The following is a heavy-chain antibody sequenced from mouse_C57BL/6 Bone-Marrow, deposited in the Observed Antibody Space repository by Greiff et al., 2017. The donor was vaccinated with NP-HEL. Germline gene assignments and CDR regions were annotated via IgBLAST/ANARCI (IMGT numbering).Heavy chain of an antibody. J-gene: IGHJ2*01. V-gene: IGHV5-9-1*02. CDR2: ISSGGDYI. CDR1: GFTFSSYA. Sequence: EVKLVESGEGLVKPGGSLKLSCAASGFTFSSYAMSWVRQTPEKRLEWVAYISSGGDYIYYADTVKGRFTISRVNARNTLYLQMSSLKSEDTAMYYCTRGGLLLYFDYWGQGTTLTVSS. D-gene: IGHD2-3*01. CDR3: TRGGLLLYFDY.